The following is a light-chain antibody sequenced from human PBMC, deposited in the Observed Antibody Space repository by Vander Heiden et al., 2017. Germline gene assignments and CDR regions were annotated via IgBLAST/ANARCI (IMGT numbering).Light chain of an antibody. CDR1: SSNSGNNY. CDR3: ATWDSGLSAML. V-gene: IGLV1-51*01. CDR2: DNT. J-gene: IGLJ2*01. Sequence: QSVLTQPPSVSAAPGQTVTISCSGSSSNSGNNYVSWYQHLPGAAPKLLIYDNTKRPSGIPDRFSGSKSGTSATLGITGLQTGDEANYYCATWDSGLSAMLFGGGTKVTVL.